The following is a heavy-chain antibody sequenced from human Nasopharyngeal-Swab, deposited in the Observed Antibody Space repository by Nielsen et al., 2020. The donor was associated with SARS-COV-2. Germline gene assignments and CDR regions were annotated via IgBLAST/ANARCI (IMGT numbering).Heavy chain of an antibody. CDR1: GFTFSSYG. V-gene: IGHV3-30*18. Sequence: GESLKISCAASGFTFSSYGMHWVRQAPGKGLEWVAVISYDGSNKYYADSVKGRFTISRDNAKNSLYLQMNSLRAEDTALYYCAKDGLAAGTGSYYGMDVWDQGTTVTVSS. D-gene: IGHD6-19*01. CDR3: AKDGLAAGTGSYYGMDV. J-gene: IGHJ6*02. CDR2: ISYDGSNK.